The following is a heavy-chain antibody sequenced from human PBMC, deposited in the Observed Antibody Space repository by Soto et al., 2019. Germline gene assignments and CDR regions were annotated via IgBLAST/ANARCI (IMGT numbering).Heavy chain of an antibody. J-gene: IGHJ6*02. D-gene: IGHD3-16*01. CDR3: AKDHYDYVWGIDYGMDV. Sequence: QVQLVESGGGVVQPGRSLRLSCAASGFTFSSYGMHWVRQAPGKGLEWVAVISYDGSNKYYADSVKGRFTISRDNSKNTLYLQMNSLRAEDTAAYYCAKDHYDYVWGIDYGMDVWGQGTTVTVSS. V-gene: IGHV3-30*18. CDR1: GFTFSSYG. CDR2: ISYDGSNK.